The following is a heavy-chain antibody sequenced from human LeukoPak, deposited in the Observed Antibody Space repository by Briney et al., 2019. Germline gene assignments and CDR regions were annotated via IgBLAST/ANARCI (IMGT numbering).Heavy chain of an antibody. V-gene: IGHV4-34*01. CDR1: GGSFSGYY. Sequence: SETLSLTCAVYGGSFSGYYWSWIRQPPGKGLEWIGEINHSGSTNYNPSLKSRVTISVDTSKNQFSLKLSSVTAADTAVYYCARGRYSYGSSMDVWGKGTTVTVSS. CDR2: INHSGST. CDR3: ARGRYSYGSSMDV. D-gene: IGHD5-18*01. J-gene: IGHJ6*03.